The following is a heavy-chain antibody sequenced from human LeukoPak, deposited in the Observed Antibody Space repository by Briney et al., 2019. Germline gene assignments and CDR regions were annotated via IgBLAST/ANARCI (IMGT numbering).Heavy chain of an antibody. V-gene: IGHV3-48*01. Sequence: GGSLRLSCAASGFNLKTYSINWVRQAPGKGLEWISYITSDSAFMYYADSVKGRFTISRDNAKNSVYLQMHSLRVEDTAVYYCARVGIVPAEPYYYYMDVWGKGTPVTVSS. CDR1: GFNLKTYS. CDR2: ITSDSAFM. D-gene: IGHD2-2*01. J-gene: IGHJ6*03. CDR3: ARVGIVPAEPYYYYMDV.